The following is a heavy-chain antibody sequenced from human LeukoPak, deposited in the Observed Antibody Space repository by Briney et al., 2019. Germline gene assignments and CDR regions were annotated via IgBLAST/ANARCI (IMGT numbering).Heavy chain of an antibody. D-gene: IGHD6-13*01. CDR3: ARDPLYIAAAGTSWFDP. V-gene: IGHV4-4*07. J-gene: IGHJ5*02. CDR2: IYTSGST. Sequence: PSETLSLTCTVSGGSISSYYWSWIRQPAGKGLEWIGRIYTSGSTNYNPSLKSRVTMSVDTSKNQFSLKLSSVTAADTAVYYCARDPLYIAAAGTSWFDPWGQGTLVNVSS. CDR1: GGSISSYY.